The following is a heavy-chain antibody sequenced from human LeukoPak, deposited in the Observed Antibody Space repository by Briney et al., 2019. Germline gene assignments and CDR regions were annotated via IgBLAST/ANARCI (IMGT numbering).Heavy chain of an antibody. J-gene: IGHJ4*02. CDR2: IKQDGSEK. CDR3: ARSLDF. V-gene: IGHV3-7*01. Sequence: GGSLRLSCEVSGFTLSNYWMDWVRQAPGKGLEWVANIKQDGSEKYCVDSVKGRFTISRDNAKNSVYLQMSSLRVEDTAVYYCARSLDFWGQGTLVTVSS. CDR1: GFTLSNYW.